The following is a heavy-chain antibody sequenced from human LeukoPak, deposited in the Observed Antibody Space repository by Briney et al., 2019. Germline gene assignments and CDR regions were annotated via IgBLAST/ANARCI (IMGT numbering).Heavy chain of an antibody. V-gene: IGHV4-59*01. J-gene: IGHJ2*01. CDR1: GGSISSYY. Sequence: SETLSLTCTVSGGSISSYYWSWIRQPPGKGLEWIGYMYYSGSTNYNPSLKSRVTISVDTSKNQFSLKLSSVTAADTAVYYCARVVWFGEFNWYFDLWGRGTLATVSS. D-gene: IGHD3-10*01. CDR3: ARVVWFGEFNWYFDL. CDR2: MYYSGST.